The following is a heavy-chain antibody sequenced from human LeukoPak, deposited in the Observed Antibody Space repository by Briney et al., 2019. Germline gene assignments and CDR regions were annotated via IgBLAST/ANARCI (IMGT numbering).Heavy chain of an antibody. J-gene: IGHJ4*02. V-gene: IGHV4-34*01. Sequence: SETLSLTCAVYGGSFSGYYWSWIRQPPGKGLEWIGEINHSGRTNYNPSLKSRVTISVDTSKNQFSLKLSSVTAADTAVYYCARGVRYGSGYYYFDYWGQGTLVTVSS. CDR2: INHSGRT. CDR3: ARGVRYGSGYYYFDY. D-gene: IGHD3-22*01. CDR1: GGSFSGYY.